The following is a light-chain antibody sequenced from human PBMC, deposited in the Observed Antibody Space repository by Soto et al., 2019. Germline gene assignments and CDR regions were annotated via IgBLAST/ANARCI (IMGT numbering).Light chain of an antibody. CDR3: SSYAGSNNYV. V-gene: IGLV2-8*01. CDR1: SSDVGGYNY. J-gene: IGLJ1*01. CDR2: EVI. Sequence: QSALTQPPSASGSPGQSVTISCTGTSSDVGGYNYVSWYQQHPGKAPKLMIYEVIKRPSGVPDRFSGSKSGNTASLTVSGRQAEDEADYYCSSYAGSNNYVFGTGTKLTVL.